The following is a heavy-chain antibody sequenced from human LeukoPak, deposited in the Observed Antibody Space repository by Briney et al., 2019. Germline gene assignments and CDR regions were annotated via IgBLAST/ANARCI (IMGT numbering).Heavy chain of an antibody. CDR2: IYSGGST. V-gene: IGHV3-53*01. CDR1: VFTVSSSY. CDR3: SMQPSGYSILVY. D-gene: IGHD3-22*01. Sequence: GGSLRLSCAASVFTVSSSYMNWVRQAPGKGLEWVSVIYSGGSTYYADSVKGRFTISTDNSKNTLYLQMNSLRAEDTAVHYCSMQPSGYSILVYWGEGTLVSVSS. J-gene: IGHJ4*02.